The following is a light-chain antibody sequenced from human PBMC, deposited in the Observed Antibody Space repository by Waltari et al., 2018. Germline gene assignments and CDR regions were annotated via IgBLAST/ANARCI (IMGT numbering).Light chain of an antibody. CDR1: KSVGSSS. CDR2: RAS. CDR3: QQHGTLPAT. V-gene: IGKV3-20*01. J-gene: IGKJ1*01. Sequence: EIVLTQSPGTASLSPGVRVPLSCRASKSVGSSSLAWYQQKPGQAPRLVIYRASRRATGIPDRFSGSGSGTDFSLTISRLEPEDFAVYYCQQHGTLPATFGQGTKVEIK.